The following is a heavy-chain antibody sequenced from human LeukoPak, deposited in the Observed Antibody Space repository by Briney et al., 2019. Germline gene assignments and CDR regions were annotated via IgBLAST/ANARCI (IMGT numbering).Heavy chain of an antibody. CDR1: GFTFSSYA. V-gene: IGHV3-30*04. CDR2: ISYDGSNK. CDR3: AKGIAAAGNMDV. D-gene: IGHD6-13*01. J-gene: IGHJ6*03. Sequence: GGSLRLSCAASGFTFSSYAMHWVRQAPGEGLEWVAVISYDGSNKYYADSVKGRFTISRDNSKNTLYLQMSSLRAEDTAVYYCAKGIAAAGNMDVWGKGTTVTVSS.